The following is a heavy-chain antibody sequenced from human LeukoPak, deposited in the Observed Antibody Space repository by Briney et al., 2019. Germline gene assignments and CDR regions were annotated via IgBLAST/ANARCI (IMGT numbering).Heavy chain of an antibody. J-gene: IGHJ3*02. CDR1: GYSFTGYY. D-gene: IGHD3-3*01. Sequence: ASVKVSCKTSGYSFTGYYMHWVRQAPGHGLEWMGWINPNSGGTNYAQKFQERVTITRDMSTSTAYMELSSLRSEDTAVYYCAAVSPMYYDFWSGYDAFDIWGQGTMVTVSS. V-gene: IGHV1-2*02. CDR2: INPNSGGT. CDR3: AAVSPMYYDFWSGYDAFDI.